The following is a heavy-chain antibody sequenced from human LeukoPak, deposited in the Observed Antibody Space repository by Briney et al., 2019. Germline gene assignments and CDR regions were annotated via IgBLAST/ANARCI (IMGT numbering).Heavy chain of an antibody. V-gene: IGHV3-23*01. CDR3: AKSVLLWFGELRDFYYFDY. CDR2: ISGSGGST. CDR1: GFTFSSYA. D-gene: IGHD3-10*01. J-gene: IGHJ4*02. Sequence: GGSLRLSCAASGFTFSSYAMSWVRQAPGKGLEWVSAISGSGGSTYYADSVKGRCTISRDNSKNTLYLQMNSLRAEDTAVYYCAKSVLLWFGELRDFYYFDYWGQGTLVTVSS.